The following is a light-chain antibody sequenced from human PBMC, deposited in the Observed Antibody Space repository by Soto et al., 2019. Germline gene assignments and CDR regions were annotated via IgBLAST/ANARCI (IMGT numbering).Light chain of an antibody. CDR2: DVS. CDR3: FSYTTSNTRQIV. V-gene: IGLV2-14*01. Sequence: QSVLTQPASVSGSPGQSITISCTGTSSDVGGYNYVSWYQQQPGKAPKFMIYDVSNRPSGVSNRFSGSKSGNTASLTISGLQAEDEADYYCFSYTTSNTRQIVFGTGTKLTVL. J-gene: IGLJ1*01. CDR1: SSDVGGYNY.